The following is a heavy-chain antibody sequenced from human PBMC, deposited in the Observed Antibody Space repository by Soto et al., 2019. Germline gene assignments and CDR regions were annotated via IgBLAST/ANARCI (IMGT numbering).Heavy chain of an antibody. D-gene: IGHD6-19*01. CDR1: GFTVSSNY. CDR3: ARDFGYSSGWGHYYYYGMDV. V-gene: IGHV3-53*01. CDR2: IYSGGST. Sequence: VQLVESGGGLIQPGGSLRLSCAASGFTVSSNYMSWVRQAPGKGLEWVSVIYSGGSTYYADSVKGRFTISRDNSKNTLYLQMNSLRAEDTAVYYCARDFGYSSGWGHYYYYGMDVWGQGTTVTVSS. J-gene: IGHJ6*02.